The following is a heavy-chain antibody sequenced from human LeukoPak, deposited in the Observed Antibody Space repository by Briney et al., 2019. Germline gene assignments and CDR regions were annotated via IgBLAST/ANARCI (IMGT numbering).Heavy chain of an antibody. CDR1: GDSLSSSHTYY. D-gene: IGHD6-13*01. J-gene: IGHJ4*02. V-gene: IGHV4-39*07. Sequence: SETLSLTCSVSGDSLSSSHTYYWGWIRQPPGKGLEWIGSSYFRGSTYSRPSLRSRVVISVDTSKNQFSLKLNSATAADTAVYYCGSSHSSSWYDWWGQGTLVTV. CDR2: SYFRGST. CDR3: GSSHSSSWYDW.